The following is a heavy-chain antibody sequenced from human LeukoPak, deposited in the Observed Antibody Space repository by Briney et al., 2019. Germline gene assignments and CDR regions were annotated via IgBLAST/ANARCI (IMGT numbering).Heavy chain of an antibody. J-gene: IGHJ6*03. Sequence: ASVKVSCKASGYTFTGYYMHWVRQAPGQGLEWMGWINPSSGGTDYAQKFQGRVTMTRDTSISTAYMELRRLRSDDTAVYYCARGLPAPADQYYMDVWGKGTTVTVSS. CDR1: GYTFTGYY. D-gene: IGHD2-2*01. CDR3: ARGLPAPADQYYMDV. V-gene: IGHV1-2*02. CDR2: INPSSGGT.